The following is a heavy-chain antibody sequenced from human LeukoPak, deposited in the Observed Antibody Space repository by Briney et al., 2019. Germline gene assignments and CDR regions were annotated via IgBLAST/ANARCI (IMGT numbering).Heavy chain of an antibody. D-gene: IGHD1-7*01. CDR3: TRTWPGNTCFNF. J-gene: IGHJ4*02. CDR1: GFNVNDAC. Sequence: GGSLRVSCATSGFNVNDACMKWVRQDPGKGLEWLGRIKSISYGGTIDYAAPVKGRFTISRDDSKNTLYLQMDSLETEDTAIYYCTRTWPGNTCFNFWGQGTLVTVSS. V-gene: IGHV3-15*01. CDR2: IKSISYGGTI.